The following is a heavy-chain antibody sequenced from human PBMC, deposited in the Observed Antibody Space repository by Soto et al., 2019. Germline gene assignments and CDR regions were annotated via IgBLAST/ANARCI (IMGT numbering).Heavy chain of an antibody. J-gene: IGHJ4*02. D-gene: IGHD5-18*01. V-gene: IGHV4-31*03. CDR1: GASISSGGYY. CDR2: IYYSGIS. Sequence: QVQLLESGPGLVKPSQTLSLICNVSGASISSGGYYWSWIRQRPGGGLEWLGFIYYSGISHYNPSLKRRATISVDTSPHQFSLKLFSVTAAGPAVYYCARTEWIQLWFDYWGPGALVTVS. CDR3: ARTEWIQLWFDY.